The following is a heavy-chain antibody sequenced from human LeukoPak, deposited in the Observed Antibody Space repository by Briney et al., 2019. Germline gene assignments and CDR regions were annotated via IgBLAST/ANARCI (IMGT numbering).Heavy chain of an antibody. CDR1: GYTLTELS. Sequence: ASVKVSCKVSGYTLTELSMHWVRQAPGKGLEWMGGFDPEDGETIYAQKFQGRVTMTEDTSTDTAYMDLRSLRSDDTAVYYCARGGKDTAGMIDYWGQGTPVTVSS. D-gene: IGHD5-18*01. J-gene: IGHJ4*02. V-gene: IGHV1-24*01. CDR3: ARGGKDTAGMIDY. CDR2: FDPEDGET.